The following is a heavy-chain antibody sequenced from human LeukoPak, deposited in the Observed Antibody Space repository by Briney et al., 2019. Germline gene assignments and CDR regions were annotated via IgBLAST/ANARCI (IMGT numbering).Heavy chain of an antibody. CDR2: INPNSGGT. Sequence: ASVKVSCKASGYTFTGYYMHWVRQAPGQGLEWMGGINPNSGGTNYAQKFQGWVTMTRDTSISTAYMELSRLRSDDTAVYYCARVRAYSSGWDAFDIWGQGTMVTVSS. CDR3: ARVRAYSSGWDAFDI. D-gene: IGHD6-19*01. CDR1: GYTFTGYY. J-gene: IGHJ3*02. V-gene: IGHV1-2*04.